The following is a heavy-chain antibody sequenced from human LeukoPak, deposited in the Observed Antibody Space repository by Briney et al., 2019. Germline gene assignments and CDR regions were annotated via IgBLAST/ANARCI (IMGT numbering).Heavy chain of an antibody. CDR2: ISSSGSTV. V-gene: IGHV3-11*04. CDR1: GFTFSDYY. Sequence: GGSLRLSCAASGFTFSDYYMSWIRQAPGKGLEWVSYISSSGSTVYYADSVKGRFTISRDNSKNTLYLQMNSLRAEDTAVYYCARDYLMGGTTGKAFDIWGQGTMVTISS. CDR3: ARDYLMGGTTGKAFDI. J-gene: IGHJ3*02. D-gene: IGHD1-26*01.